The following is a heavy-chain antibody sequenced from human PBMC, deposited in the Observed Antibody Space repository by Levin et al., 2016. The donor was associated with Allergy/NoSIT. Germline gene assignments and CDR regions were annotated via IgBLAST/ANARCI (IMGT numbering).Heavy chain of an antibody. V-gene: IGHV3-33*01. CDR2: IGHDGTQK. J-gene: IGHJ4*02. Sequence: WIRQPPGKGLEWVAVIGHDGTQKFYLDSVKGRFTISRDNSKNMVDLQMNSLRVEDTAVYHCVRDKESGYFDNWGQGTLVTVSS. CDR3: VRDKESGYFDN. D-gene: IGHD1-26*01.